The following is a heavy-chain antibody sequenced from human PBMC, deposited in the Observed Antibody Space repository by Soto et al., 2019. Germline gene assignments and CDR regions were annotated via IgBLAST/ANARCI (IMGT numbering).Heavy chain of an antibody. J-gene: IGHJ4*02. Sequence: SETLSLTCTVSGGSISSSSYYWGWIRQPPGKGLEWIGSIYYSGSTYYNPSLKSRVTISVDTSKNQFSLKLSSVTAADTAVYYCARQSYDYGDHDGSDYWGQGTLVTVSS. D-gene: IGHD4-17*01. V-gene: IGHV4-39*01. CDR2: IYYSGST. CDR1: GGSISSSSYY. CDR3: ARQSYDYGDHDGSDY.